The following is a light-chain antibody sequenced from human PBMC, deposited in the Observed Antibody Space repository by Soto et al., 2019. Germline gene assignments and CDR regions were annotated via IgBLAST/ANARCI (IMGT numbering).Light chain of an antibody. CDR3: QVLAGSSDNVV. V-gene: IGLV3-21*02. CDR1: NIGSKS. J-gene: IGLJ2*01. Sequence: SYELTQPPSVSVAPGQTARITCGGNNIGSKSGHWYQQKPGQAPVLVVYDDSDRHSGIPERFSGSNSGNKATLTLGRVEAGDGADYYCQVLAGSSDNVVFGGGTKLTVL. CDR2: DDS.